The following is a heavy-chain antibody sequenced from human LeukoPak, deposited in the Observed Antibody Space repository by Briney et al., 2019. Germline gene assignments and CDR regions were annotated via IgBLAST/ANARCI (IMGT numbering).Heavy chain of an antibody. J-gene: IGHJ4*02. D-gene: IGHD2/OR15-2a*01. Sequence: GGSLRFSCAASGFTFSSYAMSWVRQAPGKGLEWVSSISGGAGGTDYADSVKGRFTISRDNSKNTLYLQMNSLRAEDTAVYYCAKDYFGLYYFDYWGQGTLVTVSS. CDR1: GFTFSSYA. CDR3: AKDYFGLYYFDY. V-gene: IGHV3-23*01. CDR2: ISGGAGGT.